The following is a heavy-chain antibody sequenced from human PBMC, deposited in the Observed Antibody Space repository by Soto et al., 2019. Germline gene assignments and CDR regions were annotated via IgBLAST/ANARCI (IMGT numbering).Heavy chain of an antibody. CDR1: GGSIGSYY. CDR2: IYYSGST. Sequence: VQLQESGPGLVKPSETLSLTCTVSGGSIGSYYWNWIRQPPGKGLEWIGYIYYSGSTNYNPSLKSRVPISVDTSKNQFSLKLSSVTAADTAVYYCARDGGFYYGMDVWGQGTTVTVSS. J-gene: IGHJ6*02. V-gene: IGHV4-59*01. D-gene: IGHD3-3*01. CDR3: ARDGGFYYGMDV.